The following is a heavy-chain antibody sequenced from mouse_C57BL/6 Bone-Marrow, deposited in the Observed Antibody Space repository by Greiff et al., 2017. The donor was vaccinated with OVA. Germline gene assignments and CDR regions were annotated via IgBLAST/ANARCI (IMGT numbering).Heavy chain of an antibody. CDR2: IWSDGST. D-gene: IGHD2-10*02. Sequence: VQRVESGPGLVAPSQSLSITCTVSGFSLTSYGVHWVRQPPGKGLEWLVVIWSDGSTTYNSAPKSRLSISKDNSKSQVFLKMNSLQTDDTAMYYCARPSSDYYAMDYWGQGTSVTVSS. CDR3: ARPSSDYYAMDY. CDR1: GFSLTSYG. V-gene: IGHV2-6*03. J-gene: IGHJ4*01.